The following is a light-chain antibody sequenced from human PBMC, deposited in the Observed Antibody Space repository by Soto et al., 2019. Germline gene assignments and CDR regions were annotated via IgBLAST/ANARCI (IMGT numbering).Light chain of an antibody. CDR1: QRVSSY. J-gene: IGKJ5*01. V-gene: IGKV3-11*01. CDR2: DAS. CDR3: QQHGISHIT. Sequence: IVLTQSPATLSLSPGSRSTLSCRASQRVSSYLACYQQKPGQAPRLLIYDASNRATGIPARFSGSGSGTDFTLTISRLEPEDFAVYYCQQHGISHITFGQGTRLEI.